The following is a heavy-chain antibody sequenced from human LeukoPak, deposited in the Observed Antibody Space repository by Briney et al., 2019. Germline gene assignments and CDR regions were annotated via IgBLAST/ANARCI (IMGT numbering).Heavy chain of an antibody. CDR2: INHSGST. J-gene: IGHJ4*02. Sequence: SETLSLTCAVYGGSFSGYYWSWIRQPPGKGLEWIGEINHSGSTNYNPSLKSRVTISVDTSKNQFSLKLSSVTAADTAVYYCARGYSAPHSSGWYDYWGQGPLVTVSS. V-gene: IGHV4-34*01. CDR1: GGSFSGYY. D-gene: IGHD6-19*01. CDR3: ARGYSAPHSSGWYDY.